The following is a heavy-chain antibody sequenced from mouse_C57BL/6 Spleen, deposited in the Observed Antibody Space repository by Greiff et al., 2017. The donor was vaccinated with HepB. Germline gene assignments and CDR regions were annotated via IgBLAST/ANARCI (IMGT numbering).Heavy chain of an antibody. Sequence: EVQLQQSGPVLVKPGASVKMSCKASGYTFTDYYMNWVKQSHGKSLEWIGVINPYNGGTSYNQKFKDKATLTVDKSSSTAYMQLSSLTSEDSAVYYCARQSYGSSYDWYFDVWGTGTTVTVSS. J-gene: IGHJ1*03. CDR3: ARQSYGSSYDWYFDV. CDR1: GYTFTDYY. D-gene: IGHD1-1*01. CDR2: INPYNGGT. V-gene: IGHV1-19*01.